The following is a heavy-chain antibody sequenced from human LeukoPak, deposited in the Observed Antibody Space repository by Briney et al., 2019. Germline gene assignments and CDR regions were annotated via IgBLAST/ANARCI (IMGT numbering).Heavy chain of an antibody. Sequence: GGSLRLSCAASGFTFDDYGMSWVRQAPGMGLEWVSGINWNGDSTAYADSVKGRFTISRDNAKNSLYLQMNSLRAEDTALYHCARGNSNFDYWGQGTLVTVSS. CDR3: ARGNSNFDY. V-gene: IGHV3-20*01. J-gene: IGHJ4*02. CDR1: GFTFDDYG. D-gene: IGHD4-11*01. CDR2: INWNGDST.